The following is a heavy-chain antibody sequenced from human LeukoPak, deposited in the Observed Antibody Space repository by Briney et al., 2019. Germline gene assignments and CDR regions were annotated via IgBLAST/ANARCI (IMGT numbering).Heavy chain of an antibody. D-gene: IGHD5-24*01. J-gene: IGHJ4*02. V-gene: IGHV3-7*01. CDR3: AADGYSSPFDY. CDR1: GFTFSDQS. CDR2: IKKDGSEK. Sequence: PGGSLRLSCAASGFTFSDQSMNWVRQTPGKGLEWVANIKKDGSEKYYVDSVRGRFTISRDNAKNSLYLQMNSLRAEDTAVYYCAADGYSSPFDYWGQGTLVTVSS.